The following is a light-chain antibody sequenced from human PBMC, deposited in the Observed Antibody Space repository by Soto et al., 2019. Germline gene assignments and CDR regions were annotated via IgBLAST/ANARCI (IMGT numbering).Light chain of an antibody. V-gene: IGLV3-21*02. J-gene: IGLJ2*01. CDR3: QVWDSSSDDVV. CDR1: NIGSKS. CDR2: DDR. Sequence: SYELTQPPSVSVAPGQTARITCGGNNIGSKSVHWYQQKPGQAPVLVVYDDRDRPSGIPERFSGSNSGNTATLTISRVEAGDEADYYCQVWDSSSDDVVFGGGTKLTVL.